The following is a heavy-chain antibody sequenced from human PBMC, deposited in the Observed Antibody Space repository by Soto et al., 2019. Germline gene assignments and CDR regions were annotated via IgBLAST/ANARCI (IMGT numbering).Heavy chain of an antibody. J-gene: IGHJ5*01. Sequence: EVQLLESGGDVVHPGGSLRLSCTASGFSFSSYALNWVRQAPGKGLEWISGISGSGGDTYYAGSVKGRSTISRDNSKNTLYRKTNGRSPEDRAVFSWGGGEIPASGTVWNGFVSWGRGPLVPFSS. CDR1: GFSFSSYA. V-gene: IGHV3-23*01. CDR2: ISGSGGDT. D-gene: IGHD1-1*01. CDR3: GGGEIPASGTVWNGFVS.